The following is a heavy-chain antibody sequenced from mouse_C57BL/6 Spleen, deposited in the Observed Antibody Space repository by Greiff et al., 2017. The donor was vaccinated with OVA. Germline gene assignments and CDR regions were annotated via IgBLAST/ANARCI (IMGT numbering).Heavy chain of an antibody. D-gene: IGHD2-5*01. V-gene: IGHV14-4*01. CDR2: IDPENGDT. Sequence: EVQLVESGAELVRPGASVKLSCTASGFNIKDDYMHWVKQRPEQGLEWIGWIDPENGDTEYASKFQGKATITADTSSNTAYLQLSSLTSEDTAVYYCTNSNYAMDYWGQGTSVTVSS. CDR1: GFNIKDDY. J-gene: IGHJ4*01. CDR3: TNSNYAMDY.